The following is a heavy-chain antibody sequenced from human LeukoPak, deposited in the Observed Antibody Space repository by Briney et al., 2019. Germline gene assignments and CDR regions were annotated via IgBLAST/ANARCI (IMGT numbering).Heavy chain of an antibody. V-gene: IGHV4-4*02. D-gene: IGHD6-25*01. J-gene: IGHJ4*02. Sequence: SETLSPTCGVSGGSVSSTNWWTWIRQPPGKGLEWIGEVHLDGRTNFNPSLKSRLTMSVDLSENHVSLKLTSVTAADTAVYYCAREGGFYRPLDYSGQGTLVTVSS. CDR1: GGSVSSTNW. CDR2: VHLDGRT. CDR3: AREGGFYRPLDY.